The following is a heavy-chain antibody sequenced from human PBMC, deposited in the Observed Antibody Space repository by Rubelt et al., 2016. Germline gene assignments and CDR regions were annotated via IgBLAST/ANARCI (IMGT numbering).Heavy chain of an antibody. CDR3: ARAGGSWYAFDI. Sequence: VQLVESGGGVVRPGGSLRLSCEASGFTFSTYIIQWVRQAPGKGLDRVALTSNDGTKTYNADSVKGRFTISRDNSKNTVELQMNSLRVEDTAVYYCARAGGSWYAFDIWGQGTLVTVSS. CDR1: GFTFSTYI. V-gene: IGHV3-30*14. D-gene: IGHD6-13*01. CDR2: TSNDGTKT. J-gene: IGHJ4*02.